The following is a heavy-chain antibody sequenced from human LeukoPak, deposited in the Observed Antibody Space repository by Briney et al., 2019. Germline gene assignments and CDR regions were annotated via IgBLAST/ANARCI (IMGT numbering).Heavy chain of an antibody. CDR2: IYYSGST. V-gene: IGHV4-59*05. D-gene: IGHD3-10*01. J-gene: IGHJ4*02. Sequence: SETLSLTCTVSGGSISSYYWSWIRQPPGKGLEWIGSIYYSGSTYYNPSLKSRVTISVDTSKNQFSLKLSSVTAADTAVYYCAAPNVLLWFGEFFWGQGTLVTVSS. CDR3: AAPNVLLWFGEFF. CDR1: GGSISSYY.